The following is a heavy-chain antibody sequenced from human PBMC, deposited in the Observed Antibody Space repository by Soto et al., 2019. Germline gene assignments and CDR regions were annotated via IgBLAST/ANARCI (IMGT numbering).Heavy chain of an antibody. CDR2: IKQDGSEK. CDR3: ARGGNYDILTGYPDY. Sequence: EVQLVESGGGLVQPGGSLRLSCAASGFTFSSYWMSWVRQAPGKGLEWVANIKQDGSEKYYVDSVKGRFTISRDNAKNSLYLQMNSLRAEATAVYYCARGGNYDILTGYPDYWGQGTLVTVSS. CDR1: GFTFSSYW. D-gene: IGHD3-9*01. J-gene: IGHJ4*02. V-gene: IGHV3-7*01.